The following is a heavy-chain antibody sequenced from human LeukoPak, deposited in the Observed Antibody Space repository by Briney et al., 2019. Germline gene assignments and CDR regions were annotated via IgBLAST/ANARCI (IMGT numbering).Heavy chain of an antibody. D-gene: IGHD3-10*01. CDR2: IYYSGST. CDR1: GGSISSSSYY. Sequence: SETLSLTCTVSGGSISSSSYYWGWIRQPPGKGLEWIGSIYYSGSTYYNPSLKSRVTISVDTSKNQFSLKLSSVTAADTAVYYCARLYGSGRNYYYYYMDVWGKGTTVTISS. J-gene: IGHJ6*03. CDR3: ARLYGSGRNYYYYYMDV. V-gene: IGHV4-39*01.